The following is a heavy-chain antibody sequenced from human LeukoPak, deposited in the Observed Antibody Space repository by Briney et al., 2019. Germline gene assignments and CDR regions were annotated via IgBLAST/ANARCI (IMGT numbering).Heavy chain of an antibody. CDR3: ARDRIVGATVPFDY. Sequence: SVNVSCKASGGTFSSYAISWVRQAPGQGLEWMGRIIPIFGTANYAQKFQGRVTITTDESTSTAYMELSSLRSEDTAVYYCARDRIVGATVPFDYWGQGTLVTVSS. CDR2: IIPIFGTA. V-gene: IGHV1-69*05. J-gene: IGHJ4*02. D-gene: IGHD1-26*01. CDR1: GGTFSSYA.